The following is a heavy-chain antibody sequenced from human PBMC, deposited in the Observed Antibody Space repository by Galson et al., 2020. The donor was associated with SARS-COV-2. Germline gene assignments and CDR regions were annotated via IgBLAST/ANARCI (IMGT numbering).Heavy chain of an antibody. CDR3: ARGEFFEFNYYGMDV. CDR1: GASIRSGRYH. Sequence: SETLSLTCTVSGASIRSGRYHWIWIRQPAGQGLESIGRIYTSGNTHYNPSLKRRVTISLDTSKNQFSLRLRSVTAADTAVYYCARGEFFEFNYYGMDVWGQGTTVTVSS. D-gene: IGHD3-3*01. J-gene: IGHJ6*02. CDR2: IYTSGNT. V-gene: IGHV4-61*02.